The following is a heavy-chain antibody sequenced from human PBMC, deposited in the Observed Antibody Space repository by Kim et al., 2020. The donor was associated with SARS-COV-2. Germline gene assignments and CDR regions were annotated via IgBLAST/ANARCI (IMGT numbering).Heavy chain of an antibody. CDR1: GYSFTSYW. D-gene: IGHD2-2*01. Sequence: GESLKISCKGSGYSFTSYWISWVRQMPGKGLEWMGRIDPSDSYTNYSPSFQGHVTISADKSISTAYLQWSSLKASDTAMYYCARDEVLYCSSTSCWRTNYYYCMDVWGQVTTVTVSS. J-gene: IGHJ6*02. CDR2: IDPSDSYT. V-gene: IGHV5-10-1*01. CDR3: ARDEVLYCSSTSCWRTNYYYCMDV.